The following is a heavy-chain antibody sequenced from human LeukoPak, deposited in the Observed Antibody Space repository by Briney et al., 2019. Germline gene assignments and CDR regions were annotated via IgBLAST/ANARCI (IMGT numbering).Heavy chain of an antibody. J-gene: IGHJ3*02. CDR2: IYYSGST. CDR3: ARRYGDFDAFDI. CDR1: GGSISSSIYY. V-gene: IGHV4-31*03. D-gene: IGHD4-17*01. Sequence: SETLSLTCTVSGGSISSSIYYRGWIRQPPGKGLEWIGYIYYSGSTYYNPSLKSRVTISVDTSKNQFSLKLSSVTAADTAVYYCARRYGDFDAFDIWGQGTMVTVSS.